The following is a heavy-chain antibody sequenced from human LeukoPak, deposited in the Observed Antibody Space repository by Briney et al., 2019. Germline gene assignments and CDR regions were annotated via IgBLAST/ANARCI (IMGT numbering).Heavy chain of an antibody. J-gene: IGHJ4*02. CDR2: IYYSGSA. Sequence: SVTLSLTCTVSGGSISSYYWSWIRQPPGKGLQWIGYIYYSGSANYNPSLKSRVTISIDTSKNQFSLKLSSVTAADTAVYYCARHSSAYSFEYWGQGTLVTVSS. D-gene: IGHD3-22*01. CDR1: GGSISSYY. V-gene: IGHV4-59*08. CDR3: ARHSSAYSFEY.